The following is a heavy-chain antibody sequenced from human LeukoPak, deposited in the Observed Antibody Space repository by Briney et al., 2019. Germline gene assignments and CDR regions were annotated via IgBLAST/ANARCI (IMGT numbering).Heavy chain of an antibody. J-gene: IGHJ4*02. CDR1: GYTFTGYH. CDR3: ARRETNTQWGFDY. CDR2: VDPNNGDT. D-gene: IGHD1-26*01. Sequence: APVKVSCKASGYTFTGYHMHWVRQAPGQGLEWVGWVDPNNGDTNYAQKFQGRVTMSRDTSISTAYMELNSLRSDDTAVYYCARRETNTQWGFDYWGQGTLVTVSS. V-gene: IGHV1-2*02.